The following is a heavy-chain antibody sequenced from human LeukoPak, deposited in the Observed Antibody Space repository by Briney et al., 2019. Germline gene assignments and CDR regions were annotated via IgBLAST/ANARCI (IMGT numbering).Heavy chain of an antibody. CDR3: AKDGSWSCTD. CDR2: IAHHGNNK. CDR1: GFTFSNSA. J-gene: IGHJ4*02. Sequence: TGGSLRLSCAASGFTFSNSAMHWVRQGPGKGLEWVAYIAHHGNNKYYADSVKGRFTISRDNSKRTLYLQMNSLRPDDTAMYYCAKDGSWSCTDGGQRTLVTVSS. D-gene: IGHD2-8*02. V-gene: IGHV3-30*02.